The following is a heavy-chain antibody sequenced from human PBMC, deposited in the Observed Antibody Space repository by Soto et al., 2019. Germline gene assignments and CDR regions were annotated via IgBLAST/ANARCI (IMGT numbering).Heavy chain of an antibody. CDR2: ISYDGSNK. V-gene: IGHV3-30*18. CDR1: GFTFSSYG. Sequence: QVQLVESGGGVVQPGRSLRLSCAASGFTFSSYGMHWVRQAPGKGLEWVAVISYDGSNKYYADSVKGRFTISRDNSKNTLYLQMNSLRAEDTAVYYCAKGGVEMATRREIDYWGQGTLVTVSS. D-gene: IGHD5-12*01. J-gene: IGHJ4*02. CDR3: AKGGVEMATRREIDY.